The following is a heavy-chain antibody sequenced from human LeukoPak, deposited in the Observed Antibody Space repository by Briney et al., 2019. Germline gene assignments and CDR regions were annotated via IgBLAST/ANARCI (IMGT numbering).Heavy chain of an antibody. V-gene: IGHV3-9*01. CDR3: AKERWGYFDY. J-gene: IGHJ4*02. Sequence: GGSPRLSCAASGFTFDDYAMHWVRQAPGKGLEWVSGISWNSGSIGYADSVKGRFTISRDNAKNSLYLQMNSLRAEDTALYYCAKERWGYFDYWGQGTLVTVSS. D-gene: IGHD3-16*01. CDR2: ISWNSGSI. CDR1: GFTFDDYA.